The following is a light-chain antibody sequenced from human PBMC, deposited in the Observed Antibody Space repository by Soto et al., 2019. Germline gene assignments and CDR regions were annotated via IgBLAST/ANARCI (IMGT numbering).Light chain of an antibody. CDR2: DVS. J-gene: IGLJ1*01. V-gene: IGLV2-14*03. CDR1: SSDIGAYNL. CDR3: SSYAPSGTHV. Sequence: QSALTQPASVSGSPGQSITISCTGTSSDIGAYNLVSWHQQHPGKAPTIMIYDVSNRPSGVSSRFSGSKSGNTASLTISGLQAEDEADYYCSSYAPSGTHVFGTGTKLTVL.